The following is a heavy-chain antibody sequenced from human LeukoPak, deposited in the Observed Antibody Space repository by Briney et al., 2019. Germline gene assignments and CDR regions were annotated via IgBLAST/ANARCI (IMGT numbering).Heavy chain of an antibody. J-gene: IGHJ3*02. CDR3: ARDGSSYYGSGSNHAFDI. Sequence: GSSVKVSCKASGGTFSSYAVSWVRQAPGQGLEWMGRIIPILGIANYAQKFQGRVTITADKSTSTAYMELSSLRSEDTAVYYCARDGSSYYGSGSNHAFDIWGQGTMVTVSS. CDR1: GGTFSSYA. CDR2: IIPILGIA. D-gene: IGHD3-10*01. V-gene: IGHV1-69*04.